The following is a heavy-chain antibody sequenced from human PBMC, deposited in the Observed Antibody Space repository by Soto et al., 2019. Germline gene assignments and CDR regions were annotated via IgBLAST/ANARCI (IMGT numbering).Heavy chain of an antibody. CDR3: ARGEIVGAPFYYFDY. V-gene: IGHV4-30-4*08. CDR1: GFTFSSYGMH. CDR2: IYYSGST. J-gene: IGHJ4*02. D-gene: IGHD1-26*01. Sequence: QVQLVESGGGVVQPGRSLRLSCAASGFTFSSYGMHWVRQAPGKGLEWIGYIYYSGSTYYNPSLKSRVTISVDTSKNQFSLKLSSVTAADTAVYYCARGEIVGAPFYYFDYWGQGTLVTVSS.